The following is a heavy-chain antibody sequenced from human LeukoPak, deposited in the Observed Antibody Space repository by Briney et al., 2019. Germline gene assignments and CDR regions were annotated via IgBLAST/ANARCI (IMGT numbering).Heavy chain of an antibody. CDR3: AKDPDCSSISCRAPFDH. CDR1: GFTFSNYA. D-gene: IGHD2-2*01. Sequence: GGSLRLSCAASGFTFSNYAMSWVRQAPGKGLEWVSLISGSGASKYYADSVKGRFTASRDNSKNTLYLQMNSLRAEDTAVYYCAKDPDCSSISCRAPFDHWGQGTLVTVSS. V-gene: IGHV3-23*01. CDR2: ISGSGASK. J-gene: IGHJ4*02.